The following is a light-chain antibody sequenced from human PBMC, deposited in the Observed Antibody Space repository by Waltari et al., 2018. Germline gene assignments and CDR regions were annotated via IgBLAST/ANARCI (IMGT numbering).Light chain of an antibody. Sequence: VVLTQSPLSLPVTPGQPASISCSSSQSLVYSDGNTYLNWFQQRPGQSPMRLLYKISNRDSGVPARVSGSGSGTDFTLKISRVEAEDVGIYYCQQYYSTGTFGPGTKVDIK. J-gene: IGKJ3*01. CDR3: QQYYSTGT. V-gene: IGKV2-30*01. CDR2: KIS. CDR1: QSLVYSDGNTY.